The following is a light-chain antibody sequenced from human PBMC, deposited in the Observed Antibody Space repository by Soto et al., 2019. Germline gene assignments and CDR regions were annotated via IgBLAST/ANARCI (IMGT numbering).Light chain of an antibody. CDR2: GAS. CDR3: QQYATSPWT. V-gene: IGKV3-20*01. J-gene: IGKJ1*01. CDR1: QSVRSNY. Sequence: EIVLTQSPGTLSLSPGERATLSCRASQSVRSNYLAWYQQKPGQAPRLLIHGASSRATGIPDRFSGSGSGTDFTLSISRLEPEDYAVFYCQQYATSPWTFGQGTKVDIK.